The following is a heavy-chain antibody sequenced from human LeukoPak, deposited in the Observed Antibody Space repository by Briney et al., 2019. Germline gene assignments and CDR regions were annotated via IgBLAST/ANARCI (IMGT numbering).Heavy chain of an antibody. CDR2: ISSSSSYT. J-gene: IGHJ4*02. CDR3: ARVGYCSGGSCFPRYFDY. CDR1: GFTFSDYY. D-gene: IGHD2-15*01. Sequence: GGSLRLSCAASGFTFSDYYMSWIRQAPRKGLEWVSYISSSSSYTNYADSVKGRFTISRDNAKNSLYLQMNSLRAEDTAVYYCARVGYCSGGSCFPRYFDYWGQGTLVTVSS. V-gene: IGHV3-11*06.